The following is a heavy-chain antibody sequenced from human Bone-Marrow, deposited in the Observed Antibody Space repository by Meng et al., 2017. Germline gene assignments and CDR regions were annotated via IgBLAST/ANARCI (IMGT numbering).Heavy chain of an antibody. CDR1: GSSISNDENY. Sequence: QVQLQESGPGLVEPSQTLSLTCSVSGSSISNDENYWSWIRQSPGEGLEWIGYMHYNGITYYNPSLRSRATMLVDTSKNEFSLKLSSVTAADTAVYYCARYCSSTSCHNWFDPWGQGILVTVSS. CDR2: MHYNGIT. J-gene: IGHJ5*02. CDR3: ARYCSSTSCHNWFDP. V-gene: IGHV4-30-4*08. D-gene: IGHD2-2*02.